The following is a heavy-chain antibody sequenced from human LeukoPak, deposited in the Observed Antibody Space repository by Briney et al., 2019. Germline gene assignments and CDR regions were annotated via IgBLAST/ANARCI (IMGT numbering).Heavy chain of an antibody. Sequence: GGSLRLSCAASGFTFSSYAMHWVRQAPGKGLEWVAVISYDGSNKYYADSVKGRFTISRDNSKNTLYLQMNSLRAEDTAAYYCAKDGGSTSPLDYWGQGTLVTVSS. J-gene: IGHJ4*02. CDR1: GFTFSSYA. CDR2: ISYDGSNK. CDR3: AKDGGSTSPLDY. V-gene: IGHV3-30*04. D-gene: IGHD2-2*01.